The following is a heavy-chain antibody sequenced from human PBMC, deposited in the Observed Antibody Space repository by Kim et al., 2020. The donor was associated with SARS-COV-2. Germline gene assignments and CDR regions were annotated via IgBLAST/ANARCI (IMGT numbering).Heavy chain of an antibody. V-gene: IGHV4-59*08. D-gene: IGHD1-7*01. J-gene: IGHJ4*02. Sequence: SETLSLTCTVSGGSISSYYWSWIRQPPGKGLEWIGYIYYSGSTNYNPSLKSRVTISVDTSKNQLSLKLSSVIAADTAVYYCASRSYNWNYYNYWGQGTLVTVSS. CDR1: GGSISSYY. CDR2: IYYSGST. CDR3: ASRSYNWNYYNY.